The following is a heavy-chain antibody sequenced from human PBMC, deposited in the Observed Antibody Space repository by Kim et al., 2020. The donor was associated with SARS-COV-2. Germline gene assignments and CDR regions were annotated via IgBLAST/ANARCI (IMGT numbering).Heavy chain of an antibody. Sequence: SVKVSCKASGGTFSSYAISWVRQAPGQGLEWMGGIIPIFGTANYAQKFQGRVTITADESTSTAYMELSSLRSEDTAVYYCARLTYYDILTGYYQEGGDFDYWGQGTLVTVSS. J-gene: IGHJ4*02. CDR1: GGTFSSYA. D-gene: IGHD3-9*01. CDR3: ARLTYYDILTGYYQEGGDFDY. V-gene: IGHV1-69*13. CDR2: IIPIFGTA.